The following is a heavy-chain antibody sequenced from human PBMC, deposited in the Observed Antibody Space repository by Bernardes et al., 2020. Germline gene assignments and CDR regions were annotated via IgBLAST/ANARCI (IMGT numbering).Heavy chain of an antibody. CDR3: AKAGGIVGATAGVDY. J-gene: IGHJ4*02. D-gene: IGHD1-26*01. CDR1: GFTFSSYA. CDR2: ISYDGSNK. V-gene: IGHV3-30-3*01. Sequence: GGSLRLSCAASGFTFSSYAMHWVRQAPGTGLEWVAVISYDGSNKYYADSVKGRFTISRDNSKNTLYLQMNSLRAEDTAVYYCAKAGGIVGATAGVDYWGQGTLVTGSA.